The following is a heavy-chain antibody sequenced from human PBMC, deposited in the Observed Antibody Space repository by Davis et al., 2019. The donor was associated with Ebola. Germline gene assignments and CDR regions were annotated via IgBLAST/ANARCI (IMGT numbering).Heavy chain of an antibody. CDR1: GGSISSGGYS. J-gene: IGHJ4*02. CDR3: ASSSSGWYGDYFDY. V-gene: IGHV4-30-2*01. CDR2: IYHSGST. Sequence: SETLSLTCTVSGGSISSGGYSWSWIRQPPGKGLEWIGYIYHSGSTYYNPSLKSRVTISVDRSKNQFSLKLSSVTAADTAVYYCASSSSGWYGDYFDYWGQGTLVTVSS. D-gene: IGHD6-19*01.